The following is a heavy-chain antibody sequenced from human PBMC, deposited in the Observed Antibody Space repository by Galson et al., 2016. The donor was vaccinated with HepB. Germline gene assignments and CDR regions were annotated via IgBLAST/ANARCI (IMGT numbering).Heavy chain of an antibody. D-gene: IGHD2-21*01. CDR3: AKDLWRRGFLDH. V-gene: IGHV3-30*18. CDR2: ISYDGSNE. CDR1: GFTFNNHD. J-gene: IGHJ4*02. Sequence: SLRLSCAAPGFTFNNHDMHWVRQAPGKGLEWVALISYDGSNEYHSDSVKGRFTISRDNSKNTMYLQMNGVRLEDTAVYYCAKDLWRRGFLDHWGQGTLVTVSS.